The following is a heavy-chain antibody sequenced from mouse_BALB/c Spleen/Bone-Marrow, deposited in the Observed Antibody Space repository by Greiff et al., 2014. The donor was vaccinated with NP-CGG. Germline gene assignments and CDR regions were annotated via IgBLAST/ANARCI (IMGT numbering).Heavy chain of an antibody. J-gene: IGHJ3*01. D-gene: IGHD5-1-1*01. CDR3: ASLYLFAY. CDR2: IWAGGST. Sequence: VQLVESGPGLVAPSQSLSITCTVSGFSLTSYGVHWVRQPPGKGLEWLGVIWAGGSTNYNSALMSRLSISKDNSKSQVFSKMNSLQTDDTAMYYCASLYLFAYWGHGTLVTVSA. CDR1: GFSLTSYG. V-gene: IGHV2-9*02.